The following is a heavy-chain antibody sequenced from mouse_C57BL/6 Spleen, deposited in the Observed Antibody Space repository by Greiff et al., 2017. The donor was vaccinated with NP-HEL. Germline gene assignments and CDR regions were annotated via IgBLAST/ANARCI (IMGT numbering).Heavy chain of an antibody. CDR1: GFTFSSYA. Sequence: EVKVEESGGGLVKPGGSLKLSCAASGFTFSSYAMSWVRQTPEKRLEWVATISDGGSYTYYPDNVKGRFTISRDNAKNNLYLQMSHLKSEDTAMYYCARGYDYDVTWFAYWGQGTLVTVSA. D-gene: IGHD2-4*01. V-gene: IGHV5-4*03. CDR3: ARGYDYDVTWFAY. J-gene: IGHJ3*01. CDR2: ISDGGSYT.